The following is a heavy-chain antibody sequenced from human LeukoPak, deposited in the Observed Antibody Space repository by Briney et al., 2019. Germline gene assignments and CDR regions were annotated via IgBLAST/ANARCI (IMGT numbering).Heavy chain of an antibody. V-gene: IGHV1-2*02. CDR2: ISPNSGGT. CDR3: ARGDILTGYYRGYYYYYMDV. J-gene: IGHJ6*03. D-gene: IGHD3-9*01. CDR1: GYTFTGYY. Sequence: ASVKVSCKASGYTFTGYYMHWVRQAPGQGLEWMGWISPNSGGTNYAQKFQGRVTMTRDTSISTAYMELSRLRSDDTAVYYCARGDILTGYYRGYYYYYMDVWGKGTMVTVSS.